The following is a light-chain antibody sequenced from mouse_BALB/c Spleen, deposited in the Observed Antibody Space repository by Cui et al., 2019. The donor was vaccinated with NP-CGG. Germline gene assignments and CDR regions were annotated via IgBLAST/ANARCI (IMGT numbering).Light chain of an antibody. V-gene: IGLV1*01. Sequence: QAVVTQESATTTSPGETVPLTCRSSTGTVTTSNYANWVQEKPDHFFTGLIGGTNNRAPGVPARFSGSLIGDKAALTITGAQTEDEANFCALWYSNHWVFGGGTKLTVL. CDR2: GTN. J-gene: IGLJ1*01. CDR1: TGTVTTSNY. CDR3: ALWYSNHWV.